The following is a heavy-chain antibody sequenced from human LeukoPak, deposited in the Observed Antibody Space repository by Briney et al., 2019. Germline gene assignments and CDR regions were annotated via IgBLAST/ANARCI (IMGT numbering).Heavy chain of an antibody. D-gene: IGHD3-10*01. Sequence: GGSLRLSRAASGFIFSSYGMNWVRQAPGKGLEWVSYISGTGTTIYYADSVKGRFTISRDNAKYSLHLQMDSLRADDTAVYSCARGGLGSWTFDSWGQGTLVTVSS. CDR2: ISGTGTTI. J-gene: IGHJ4*02. CDR3: ARGGLGSWTFDS. V-gene: IGHV3-48*04. CDR1: GFIFSSYG.